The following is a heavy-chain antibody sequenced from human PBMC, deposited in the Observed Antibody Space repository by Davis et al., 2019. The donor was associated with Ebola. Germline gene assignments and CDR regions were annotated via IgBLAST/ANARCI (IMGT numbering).Heavy chain of an antibody. J-gene: IGHJ5*02. CDR3: ARNNYDFWSGYYGLPWFDP. Sequence: GESLKISCAASGFSFSTYAMHWVRQTPGKGLEWVAGITGSGGYIEYGDSVKGRFTISRDNSKSTLHLQMNSLRVEDTAVYYCARNNYDFWSGYYGLPWFDPWGQGTLVTVSS. CDR1: GFSFSTYA. CDR2: ITGSGGYI. V-gene: IGHV3-23*01. D-gene: IGHD3-3*01.